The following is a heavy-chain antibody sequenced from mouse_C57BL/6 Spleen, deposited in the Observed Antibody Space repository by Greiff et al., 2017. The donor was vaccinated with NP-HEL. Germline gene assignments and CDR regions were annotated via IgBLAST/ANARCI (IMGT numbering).Heavy chain of an antibody. CDR3: ATAMDYYGSHYDMDY. V-gene: IGHV1-18*01. Sequence: VQLKESGPELVKPGASVKIPCKASGYTFTDYNMHWVKQSHGKSLEWIGDINPYDGGTNYNQKFKGKATLTVDKSSSTAYMQLRSLTSEDTAVYYGATAMDYYGSHYDMDYRGQGTSVTVSS. CDR2: INPYDGGT. CDR1: GYTFTDYN. D-gene: IGHD1-1*01. J-gene: IGHJ4*01.